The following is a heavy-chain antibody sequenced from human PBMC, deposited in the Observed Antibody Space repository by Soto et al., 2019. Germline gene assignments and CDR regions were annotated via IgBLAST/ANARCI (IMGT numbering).Heavy chain of an antibody. J-gene: IGHJ4*02. CDR2: IYHSGTT. CDR3: ARQGDYSNFDY. V-gene: IGHV4-59*08. Sequence: SETLSLTCTVSGGSISSYYWSWIRQPPGKGLEWIGYIYHSGTTNYNPSLKSRVTISGDTSKNQFSLKLSSVTAADTAVYYCARQGDYSNFDYWGQGTLVTVSS. D-gene: IGHD4-4*01. CDR1: GGSISSYY.